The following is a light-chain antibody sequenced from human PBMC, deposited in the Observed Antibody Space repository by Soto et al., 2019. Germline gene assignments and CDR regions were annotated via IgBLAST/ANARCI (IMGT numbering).Light chain of an antibody. J-gene: IGKJ1*01. CDR2: DVS. Sequence: TQTPSTLSASVGYSVTITCRASRNIDTSLAWYQHKPGKAPKLLMFDVSRLESGVPSRFSGSGSGTEFTLTINSVHSDDFATYYCQQYDYSRTLGQGTKVDSK. V-gene: IGKV1-5*01. CDR3: QQYDYSRT. CDR1: RNIDTS.